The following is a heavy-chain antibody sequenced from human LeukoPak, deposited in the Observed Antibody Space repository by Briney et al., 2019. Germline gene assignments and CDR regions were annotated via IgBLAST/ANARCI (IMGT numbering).Heavy chain of an antibody. Sequence: GGSLRLSCAASGFTFSSYAMHWVRQAPGKGLEWLAVISYDGSNKYYADSVKGRFTISRDNSKNTLYLQMNSLRAEDTAVYYCATSIAVAAFFDYWGQGTLVTVSS. D-gene: IGHD6-19*01. V-gene: IGHV3-30-3*01. CDR2: ISYDGSNK. CDR3: ATSIAVAAFFDY. CDR1: GFTFSSYA. J-gene: IGHJ4*02.